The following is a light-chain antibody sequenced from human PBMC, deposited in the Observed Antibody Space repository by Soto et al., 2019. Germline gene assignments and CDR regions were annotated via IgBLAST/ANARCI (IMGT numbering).Light chain of an antibody. V-gene: IGLV2-23*01. CDR3: CSYAGNSTFV. CDR1: SSNVGTYNL. CDR2: EGL. Sequence: ALAQPASVSGSPGQSITISCTGTSSNVGTYNLLSWYQQHPDKAPKLIIYEGLKRPSGISSRFSGPKSGNTASLTISGLQTEDESDYYCCSYAGNSTFVFGTGTKV. J-gene: IGLJ1*01.